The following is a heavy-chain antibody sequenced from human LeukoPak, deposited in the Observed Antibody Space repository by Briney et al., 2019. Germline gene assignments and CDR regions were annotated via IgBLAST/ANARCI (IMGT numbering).Heavy chain of an antibody. D-gene: IGHD6-19*01. V-gene: IGHV3-23*01. CDR2: ISGNGGST. CDR3: ARELEAVAAPFDY. CDR1: QFNFNNFG. Sequence: PGGSLRLSCATSQFNFNNFGMTWVRQAPGKGLEWVSSISGNGGSTQYADSVQGRFAISRDNSKNTLYLQMNSLRAEDTAVYYCARELEAVAAPFDYWGQGTLVTVSS. J-gene: IGHJ4*02.